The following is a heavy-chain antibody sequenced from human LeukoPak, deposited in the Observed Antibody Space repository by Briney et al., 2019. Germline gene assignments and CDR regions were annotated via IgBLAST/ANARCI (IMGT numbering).Heavy chain of an antibody. J-gene: IGHJ3*02. CDR1: GDSISSYS. V-gene: IGHV4-59*01. Sequence: SETLSLTCTVSGDSISSYSWSWIRQPPGRGLEWIGYIYYSGSTNYNPSLKSRVTISVDMSKNYFSVKLSSVTAADTALYYCARESVGEDAFDIWGQGTMVTVSS. D-gene: IGHD1-26*01. CDR2: IYYSGST. CDR3: ARESVGEDAFDI.